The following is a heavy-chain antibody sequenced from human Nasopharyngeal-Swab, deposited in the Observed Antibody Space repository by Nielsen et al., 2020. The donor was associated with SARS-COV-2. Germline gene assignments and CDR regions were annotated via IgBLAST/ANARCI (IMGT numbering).Heavy chain of an antibody. J-gene: IGHJ6*02. CDR2: ISYDGSNK. Sequence: WIRQPPGKGLEWVAVISYDGSNKYYADSVKGRFTISRDNSKNTLYLQMNGLRAEDTAVYYCAKEGCSGGSCYHDDYYYGMDVWGQGTTVTVSS. D-gene: IGHD2-15*01. V-gene: IGHV3-30*18. CDR3: AKEGCSGGSCYHDDYYYGMDV.